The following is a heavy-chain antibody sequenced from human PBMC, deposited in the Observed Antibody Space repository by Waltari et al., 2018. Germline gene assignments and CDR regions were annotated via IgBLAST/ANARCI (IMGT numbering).Heavy chain of an antibody. J-gene: IGHJ4*02. CDR1: GYAFSNYF. CDR3: ARLPHWEPFDS. D-gene: IGHD1-26*01. Sequence: QGQLVQSGAEMKRPGASVKVSCKASGYAFSNYFLHWVRQAPGQGLEWMGGISPASGATKSPQNFKGRVTLTSDTALNTAYLELTGLTPDDTAVYYCARLPHWEPFDSWGQGTLVTVAS. V-gene: IGHV1-2*02. CDR2: ISPASGAT.